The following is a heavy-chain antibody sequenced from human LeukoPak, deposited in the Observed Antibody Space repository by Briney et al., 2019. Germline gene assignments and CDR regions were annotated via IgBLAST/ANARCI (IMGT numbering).Heavy chain of an antibody. CDR2: IYYSGST. CDR3: ARHGYYFDY. CDR1: GGSLGRGGYY. V-gene: IGHV4-31*03. Sequence: SETLSLTCTVSGGSLGRGGYYWSWLRQHPGKGLEWIGYIYYSGSTYYNPSLKSRVTISVDTSKNQFSLKLSSVTAADTAVYYCARHGYYFDYWGQGTLVTVSS. J-gene: IGHJ4*02.